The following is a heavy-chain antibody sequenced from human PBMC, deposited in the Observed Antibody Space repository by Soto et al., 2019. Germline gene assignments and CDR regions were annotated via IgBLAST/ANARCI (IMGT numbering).Heavy chain of an antibody. D-gene: IGHD3-22*01. J-gene: IGHJ3*02. V-gene: IGHV1-8*01. CDR3: ARGRTLLYYDSSGYCHPPDAFDI. CDR1: GYTFTSYD. Sequence: GASVKVSCKASGYTFTSYDINWVRQATGQGLEWMGWMNPNSGNTGYAQKFQGRVTMTRNTSISTAYMELSSLRSEDTAVYYCARGRTLLYYDSSGYCHPPDAFDIWGQGTMVTVSS. CDR2: MNPNSGNT.